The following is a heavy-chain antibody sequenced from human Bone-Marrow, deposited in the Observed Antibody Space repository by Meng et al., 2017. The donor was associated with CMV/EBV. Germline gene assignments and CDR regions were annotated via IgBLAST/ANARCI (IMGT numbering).Heavy chain of an antibody. V-gene: IGHV1-69*02. J-gene: IGHJ4*02. Sequence: SVKVSCKTSGGSFSNYPINWVRQAPGQGLEWMGRFIPMFNITGFAQRFQGRVSITADTSTSTGYMELRSLRSDDTAVYYCARGRYSGSYLGYWGQGTLVTVSS. CDR1: GGSFSNYP. CDR3: ARGRYSGSYLGY. D-gene: IGHD1-26*01. CDR2: FIPMFNIT.